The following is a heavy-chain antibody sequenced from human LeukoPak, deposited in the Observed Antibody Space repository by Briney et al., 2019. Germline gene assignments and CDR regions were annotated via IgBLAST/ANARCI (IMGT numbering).Heavy chain of an antibody. CDR3: AKRPSDYGDYVSYFDY. V-gene: IGHV3-30*18. J-gene: IGHJ4*02. CDR2: ISDDGRRK. CDR1: RFSFISYG. Sequence: GGSLRLSCAASRFSFISYGMHWVRQAPGKGLERVGVISDDGRRKDYADSVKGRFTISRDNSKDTLYLQMNSLRAEDTAVYYCAKRPSDYGDYVSYFDYWGQGTLVAVSS. D-gene: IGHD4-17*01.